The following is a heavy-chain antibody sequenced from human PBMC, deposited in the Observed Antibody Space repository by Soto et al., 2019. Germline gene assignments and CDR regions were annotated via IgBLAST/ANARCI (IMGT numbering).Heavy chain of an antibody. CDR1: GFTFTRYS. CDR3: ARESEDLTSNFDY. V-gene: IGHV3-21*06. CDR2: ISSTTNYI. J-gene: IGHJ4*02. Sequence: GGSLRLSCAASGFTFTRYSMNWVRQAPGKGLEWVSSISSTTNYIYYGDSMKGRFTISRDNAKNSLYLEMNSLRAEDTAVYYCARESEDLTSNFDYWGXGTLVNVSS.